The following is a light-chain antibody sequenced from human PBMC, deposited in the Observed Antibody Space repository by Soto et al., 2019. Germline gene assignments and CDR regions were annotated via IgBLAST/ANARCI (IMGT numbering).Light chain of an antibody. CDR2: AAS. Sequence: QSPSSLSASVGDRVTITCRASQSISSYLNWYQQKPGKAPKLLIYAASSLQSGVPSRFSGSGSGTDFTLTISSLQPEDFATYYCQQSYSTPYTFGQGTKVDIK. CDR3: QQSYSTPYT. V-gene: IGKV1-39*01. J-gene: IGKJ2*01. CDR1: QSISSY.